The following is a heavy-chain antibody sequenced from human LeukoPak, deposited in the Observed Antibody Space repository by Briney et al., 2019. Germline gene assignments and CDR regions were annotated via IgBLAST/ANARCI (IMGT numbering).Heavy chain of an antibody. CDR3: ARPLLGYCSGGSCYDY. Sequence: GGSLRLSCAASGFTVSNNYMSWVRQAPGKGLEWVSVIYSGGSTYYADSVKGRFTISRDNSKNTLYLQMNSLRAEDTAVYYCARPLLGYCSGGSCYDYWGQGTLVTVSS. D-gene: IGHD2-15*01. CDR1: GFTVSNNY. J-gene: IGHJ4*02. V-gene: IGHV3-53*01. CDR2: IYSGGST.